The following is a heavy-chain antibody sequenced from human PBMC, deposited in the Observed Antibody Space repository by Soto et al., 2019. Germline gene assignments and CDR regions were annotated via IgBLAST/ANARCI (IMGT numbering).Heavy chain of an antibody. D-gene: IGHD4-17*01. CDR1: GGTFSSYA. CDR2: IIPIFGTA. J-gene: IGHJ4*02. CDR3: ARDWYGDYYLDY. Sequence: SVKVSCKASGGTFSSYAISWVRQAPGQGLEWMGGIIPIFGTANYAQKFQGRVTITADESTSTAYMELNSLRSEDTAVYYCARDWYGDYYLDYWGQGTLVTVSS. V-gene: IGHV1-69*13.